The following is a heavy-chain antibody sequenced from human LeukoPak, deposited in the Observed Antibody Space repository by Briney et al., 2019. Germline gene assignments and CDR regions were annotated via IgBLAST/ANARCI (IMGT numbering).Heavy chain of an antibody. Sequence: ASVKVSFKASGYTFTSYGISWVRQAPGQGLEWMGWISAYNGNTNYAQKLQGRVTMTTDTSTSTAYMELRSLRSDDTAVYYCARDRFRKWLEGMGYWGQGTLVTVSS. CDR3: ARDRFRKWLEGMGY. D-gene: IGHD6-19*01. V-gene: IGHV1-18*01. CDR1: GYTFTSYG. J-gene: IGHJ4*02. CDR2: ISAYNGNT.